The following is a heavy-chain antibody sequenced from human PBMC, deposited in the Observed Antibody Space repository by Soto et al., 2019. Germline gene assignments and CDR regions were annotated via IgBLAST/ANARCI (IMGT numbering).Heavy chain of an antibody. D-gene: IGHD4-17*01. J-gene: IGHJ6*03. Sequence: QVQLVQSGAEVKKPGSSVKVSCKASGGTFSSYTISWVRQAPGQGLEWMGRIIPILGIANYAQKFQGRVTITADKPTSTAYMELRSLGSDDTAGYYCGRAPTPYDYGDHGPYYYYYMDVWGKGSTVTVSS. V-gene: IGHV1-69*02. CDR3: GRAPTPYDYGDHGPYYYYYMDV. CDR1: GGTFSSYT. CDR2: IIPILGIA.